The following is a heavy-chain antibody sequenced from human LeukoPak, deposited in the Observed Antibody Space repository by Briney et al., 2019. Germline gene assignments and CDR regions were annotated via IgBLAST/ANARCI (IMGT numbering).Heavy chain of an antibody. CDR2: IYYSGST. J-gene: IGHJ5*02. CDR1: DYSISSGYY. D-gene: IGHD1-26*01. Sequence: PSETLSLTCTVSDYSISSGYYWSWIRQHPGKGLEWIGYIYYSGSTYYNPSLKSRVTISVDTSKNQFSLKLSSVTAADTAVYYCARDVRTFSGSQGPWFDPWGQGTLVTVSS. CDR3: ARDVRTFSGSQGPWFDP. V-gene: IGHV4-31*03.